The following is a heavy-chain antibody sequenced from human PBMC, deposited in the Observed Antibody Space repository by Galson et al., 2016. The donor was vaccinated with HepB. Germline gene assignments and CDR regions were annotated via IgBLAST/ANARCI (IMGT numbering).Heavy chain of an antibody. CDR1: GFAFDDYA. V-gene: IGHV3-9*01. Sequence: SLRLSCAASGFAFDDYAMHWVRQPXXKGLXXVSXITWNSGSIVYADSVXGRFTISRDNAKNSLFLQMNSLRAEDTAFYYCAKEKTPSGSGAYFFDSWGQGSLVTVSS. J-gene: IGHJ4*02. D-gene: IGHD5-12*01. CDR3: AKEKTPSGSGAYFFDS. CDR2: ITWNSGSI.